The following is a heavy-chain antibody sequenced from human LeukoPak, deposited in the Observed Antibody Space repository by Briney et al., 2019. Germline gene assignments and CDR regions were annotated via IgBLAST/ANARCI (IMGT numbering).Heavy chain of an antibody. D-gene: IGHD3-10*01. J-gene: IGHJ3*02. CDR3: ARQDYYYGSGPPGAFDI. V-gene: IGHV5-51*01. Sequence: PGESLKISCKGSGYSFTNYWIGWVRRMPGKGLEWMGIIYPGDSDTRYSPSFQGQVTISADKSISTAYLQWSSLKASDTAMYYCARQDYYYGSGPPGAFDIWGQGTMVTVSS. CDR1: GYSFTNYW. CDR2: IYPGDSDT.